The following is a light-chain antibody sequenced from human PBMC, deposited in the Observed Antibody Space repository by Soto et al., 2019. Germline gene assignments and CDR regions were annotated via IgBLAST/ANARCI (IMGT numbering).Light chain of an antibody. Sequence: DIHLTQSPSFRSASVVERVTITFRPSQAVPNNMAWYQQKPGKPPKLLIYEESTLHSGVPSRFSGRKSGTQFTLTIDSLQPEDFATYYCQQVKTYPRTFGGGTKVDIK. J-gene: IGKJ4*01. V-gene: IGKV1-9*01. CDR2: EES. CDR1: QAVPNN. CDR3: QQVKTYPRT.